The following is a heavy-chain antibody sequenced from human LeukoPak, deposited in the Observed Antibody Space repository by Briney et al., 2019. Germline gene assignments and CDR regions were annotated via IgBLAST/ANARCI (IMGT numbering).Heavy chain of an antibody. D-gene: IGHD6-19*01. CDR3: ARGPTRVAVAGSYFDY. J-gene: IGHJ4*02. CDR2: IYTSGST. Sequence: SGTLSLTCTVSGGSISSYYWSWIRQPAGKGLEWIGRIYTSGSTNYNPSLKSRVTMSVDTSKNQFSLKLSSVTAADTAVYYCARGPTRVAVAGSYFDYWGQGTLVTVSS. CDR1: GGSISSYY. V-gene: IGHV4-4*07.